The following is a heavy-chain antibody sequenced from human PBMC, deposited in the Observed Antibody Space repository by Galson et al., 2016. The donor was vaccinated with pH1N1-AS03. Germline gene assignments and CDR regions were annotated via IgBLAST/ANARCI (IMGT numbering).Heavy chain of an antibody. Sequence: SLRLSCAGSGFSFADYAMGWVRQAPGKGLEWISFIRSKAHGWTTEYAASVKGRLIISRDDSTSIAYLQINDVKTEDSGVYYCSRVHYGVILHGLDYWGQGALVTVSS. CDR3: SRVHYGVILHGLDY. J-gene: IGHJ4*02. CDR1: GFSFADYA. V-gene: IGHV3-49*04. CDR2: IRSKAHGWTT. D-gene: IGHD4-17*01.